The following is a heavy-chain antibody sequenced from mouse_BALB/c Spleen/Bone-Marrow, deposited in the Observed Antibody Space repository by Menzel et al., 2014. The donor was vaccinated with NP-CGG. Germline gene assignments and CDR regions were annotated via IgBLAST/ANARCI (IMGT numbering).Heavy chain of an antibody. CDR3: ARLGNYGYHDK. V-gene: IGHV4-2*02. Sequence: DVQLVESGGGLVQPGGSLNLACVASGFDFSRYWMSWARQAPGKGQEWIGEINPGSNTINYSPSLKDKFIISRDDAKNTLYLQMSKVRSEDTALYYCARLGNYGYHDKWGQGTTLTVSS. CDR1: GFDFSRYW. J-gene: IGHJ2*01. D-gene: IGHD1-2*01. CDR2: INPGSNTI.